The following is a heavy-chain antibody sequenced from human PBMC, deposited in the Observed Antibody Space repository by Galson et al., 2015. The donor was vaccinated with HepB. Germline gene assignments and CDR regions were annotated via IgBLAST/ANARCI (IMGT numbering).Heavy chain of an antibody. V-gene: IGHV3-9*01. D-gene: IGHD2-15*01. J-gene: IGHJ5*02. CDR2: INWNGARV. CDR3: AKEDGGFNFDP. CDR1: GFIFDDYS. Sequence: SLRLSCAASGFIFDDYSMHWVRQIPGKGLEWVSGINWNGARVDYAGSVKGRFTISRDKNSLFLQMNSPRPEDTALYYCAKEDGGFNFDPWGQGTLVTVSS.